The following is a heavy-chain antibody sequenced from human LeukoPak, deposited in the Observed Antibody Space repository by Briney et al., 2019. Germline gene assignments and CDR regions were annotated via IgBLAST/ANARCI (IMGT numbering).Heavy chain of an antibody. CDR3: ATDWGSLFDY. Sequence: GGSLRLSCAASGFTFSSYAMHWVRQAPGKGLEWVAVISYDGSNKYYADSVKGRFTISRDNSKNTLFLHMNSLRAEDTAVYYCATDWGSLFDYWGQGTLVTVSS. V-gene: IGHV3-30-3*01. D-gene: IGHD3-16*01. J-gene: IGHJ4*02. CDR2: ISYDGSNK. CDR1: GFTFSSYA.